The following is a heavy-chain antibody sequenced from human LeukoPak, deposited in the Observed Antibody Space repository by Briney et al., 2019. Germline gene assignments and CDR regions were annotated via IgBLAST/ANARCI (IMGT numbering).Heavy chain of an antibody. CDR1: GYTFNSYG. V-gene: IGHV1-69*13. D-gene: IGHD4-23*01. CDR3: ARVSPYGGNSHYYYYYMDV. CDR2: IIPIFGTA. Sequence: SVKVSCKASGYTFNSYGISWVRQAPGQGLEWMGGIIPIFGTANYAQKFQGRVTITADESTSTAYMELSSLRSEDTAVYYCARVSPYGGNSHYYYYYMDVWGKGTTVTISS. J-gene: IGHJ6*03.